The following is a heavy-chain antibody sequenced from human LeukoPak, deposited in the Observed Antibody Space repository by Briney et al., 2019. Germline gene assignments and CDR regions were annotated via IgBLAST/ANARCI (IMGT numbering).Heavy chain of an antibody. CDR1: GFTFDDYA. CDR3: AKGISSGYDCDAFDI. Sequence: GGSLRLSCAASGFTFDDYAMHWVRQAPGKGLEWASGISWNSGSIGYADSVKGRFTISRDNAKNSLYLQMNSLRAEDTALYYCAKGISSGYDCDAFDIWGQGTMVTVSS. V-gene: IGHV3-9*01. J-gene: IGHJ3*02. CDR2: ISWNSGSI. D-gene: IGHD5-12*01.